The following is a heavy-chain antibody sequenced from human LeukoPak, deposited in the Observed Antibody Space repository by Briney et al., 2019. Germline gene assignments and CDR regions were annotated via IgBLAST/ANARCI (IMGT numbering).Heavy chain of an antibody. D-gene: IGHD1-26*01. CDR1: GGTFSSYP. CDR3: ARERGAYGGSYALYY. J-gene: IGHJ4*02. V-gene: IGHV1-69*13. Sequence: ASVKVSRKASGGTFSSYPISLVRQAPAQRLEWMGGIIPIFGTANYAQKFQGRVTITADESTSTAYMELSSLRSEDTAVYYCARERGAYGGSYALYYWGQGTLVTVSS. CDR2: IIPIFGTA.